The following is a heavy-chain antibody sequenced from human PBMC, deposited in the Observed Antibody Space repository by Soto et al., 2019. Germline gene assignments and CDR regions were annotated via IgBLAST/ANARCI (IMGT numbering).Heavy chain of an antibody. D-gene: IGHD2-15*01. J-gene: IGHJ5*02. CDR1: GYTFTSYA. CDR2: INAGNGNT. Sequence: ASVKVSCKTSGYTFTSYAMHWVRQAPGQRLEWMGWINAGNGNTKYSQKFQGRVTITRDTSASTAYMELSSLRSEDTAVYYCAREKDIVVVVAAYNWFDPWGQGTLVTVSS. CDR3: AREKDIVVVVAAYNWFDP. V-gene: IGHV1-3*01.